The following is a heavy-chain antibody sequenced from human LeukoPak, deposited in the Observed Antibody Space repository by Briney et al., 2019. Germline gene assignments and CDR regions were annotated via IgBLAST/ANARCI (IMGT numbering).Heavy chain of an antibody. CDR1: GYTFTGYY. D-gene: IGHD3-16*02. V-gene: IGHV1-2*06. CDR2: INPNSGGT. Sequence: GASVKVSCKASGYTFTGYYMHWVRQAPGQGLEWMGRINPNSGGTNYVQKFQGRVTMTRDTSISTAYMELSRLRSDDTAVYYCARGLGVGGVIVSNWFDPWGQGTLVTVSS. CDR3: ARGLGVGGVIVSNWFDP. J-gene: IGHJ5*02.